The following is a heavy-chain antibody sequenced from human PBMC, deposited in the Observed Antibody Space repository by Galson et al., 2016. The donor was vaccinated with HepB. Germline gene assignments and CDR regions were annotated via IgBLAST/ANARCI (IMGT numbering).Heavy chain of an antibody. CDR3: AKEQVPPAWESYYYSYYYGLDV. J-gene: IGHJ6*02. D-gene: IGHD2-2*01. CDR1: GFTFDSYW. V-gene: IGHV3-7*03. Sequence: SLRLSCAVSGFTFDSYWMSWVRQAPGKGLEWVANINQDGSEKYYVEFVKGRFTLSRDKAKNSLYLQMNSLRAEDTAVYYCAKEQVPPAWESYYYSYYYGLDVWGQGTTVTVSS. CDR2: INQDGSEK.